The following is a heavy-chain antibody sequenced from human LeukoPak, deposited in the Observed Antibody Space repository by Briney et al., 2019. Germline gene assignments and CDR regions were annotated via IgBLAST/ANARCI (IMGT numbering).Heavy chain of an antibody. V-gene: IGHV4-4*07. J-gene: IGHJ6*02. D-gene: IGHD5-24*01. Sequence: SETLSLTCTLSGQSISSYYWSWIRQPAGKGLEWIGRIYTSGSTNHNPPLKSRVTMSVDTSKNHFSLKLSSVTAADTAVYYCAKGWASNYYYYGMDVWGQGTTVTVSS. CDR1: GQSISSYY. CDR3: AKGWASNYYYYGMDV. CDR2: IYTSGST.